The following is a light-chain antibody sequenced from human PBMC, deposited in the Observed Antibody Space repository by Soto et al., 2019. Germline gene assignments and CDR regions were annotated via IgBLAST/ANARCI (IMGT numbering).Light chain of an antibody. CDR1: SSDIGSYNL. CDR2: EGS. V-gene: IGLV2-23*01. Sequence: QSVLTQPASVSGSPGQSITISCTGTSSDIGSYNLLSWYQQHPGKAPKLMIYEGSKRPSGVSNRFSGSKSGNTASLTISGLQAEDEADYYCCSYARSNTWVFGGGTKVTVL. CDR3: CSYARSNTWV. J-gene: IGLJ3*02.